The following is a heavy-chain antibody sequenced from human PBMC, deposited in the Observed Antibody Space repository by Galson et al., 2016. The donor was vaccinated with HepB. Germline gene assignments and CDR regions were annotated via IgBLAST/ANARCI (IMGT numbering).Heavy chain of an antibody. CDR2: VNTRGSP. V-gene: IGHV1-46*04. CDR1: RFAFINQY. D-gene: IGHD3-10*01. CDR3: ASGGSGNYDSLDV. Sequence: SVKVSCKASRFAFINQYFHWVRRAPGQGLEWVAVVNTRGSPSYAQRLGARVTVTRDATTTTVYMELSGLRSEDAAVYCGASGGSGNYDSLDVWGQGTAVTVSS. J-gene: IGHJ6*02.